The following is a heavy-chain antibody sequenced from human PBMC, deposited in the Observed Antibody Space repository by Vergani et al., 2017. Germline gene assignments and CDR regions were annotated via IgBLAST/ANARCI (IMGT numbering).Heavy chain of an antibody. J-gene: IGHJ3*02. D-gene: IGHD1-26*01. Sequence: EVQLVQSGAEVKKPGESLRISCKGSGYSFTRYWISWVRQMPGKGLEWMGRIDPSDSYNNYSPSFQGNVTISVDKCISTAYLQWSSLKDSDTAMYYCARPGIVGATTAFDMWGQGTMVTVSS. V-gene: IGHV5-10-1*03. CDR1: GYSFTRYW. CDR2: IDPSDSYN. CDR3: ARPGIVGATTAFDM.